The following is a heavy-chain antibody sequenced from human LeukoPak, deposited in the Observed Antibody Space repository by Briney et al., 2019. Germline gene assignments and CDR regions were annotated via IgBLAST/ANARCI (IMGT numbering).Heavy chain of an antibody. J-gene: IGHJ4*02. CDR2: SSGSGGST. CDR1: GFTFSSYA. V-gene: IGHV3-23*01. CDR3: ARDGTGYSSGWYPYYFDY. D-gene: IGHD6-19*01. Sequence: GGSLRLSCAASGFTFSSYAMSWVRQAPGKGLEWVSASSGSGGSTYYADSVKGRFTISRDNSKNTLYLQMNSLRAEDTAVYYCARDGTGYSSGWYPYYFDYWGQGTLVTVSS.